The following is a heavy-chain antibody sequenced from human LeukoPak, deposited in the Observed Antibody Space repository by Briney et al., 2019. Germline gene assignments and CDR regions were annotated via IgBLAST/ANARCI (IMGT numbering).Heavy chain of an antibody. V-gene: IGHV1-46*01. D-gene: IGHD4-11*01. CDR1: GYTFTNYY. CDR2: INPRDGGT. J-gene: IGHJ4*02. Sequence: GASVKVSCKASGYTFTNYYMHWVRQAPGQGLEWMGIINPRDGGTQYAQNLQGRVTMTRDMSTSTAYMELSSLRSEDTAVYYCARGPIDYLEANFDYWGQGTLVTVSS. CDR3: ARGPIDYLEANFDY.